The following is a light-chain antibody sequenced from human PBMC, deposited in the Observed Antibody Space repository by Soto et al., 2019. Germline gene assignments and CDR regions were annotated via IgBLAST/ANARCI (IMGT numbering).Light chain of an antibody. V-gene: IGKV3-20*01. CDR2: GAS. CDR3: QQYDDSIT. Sequence: EIVLTQSPDTLSLSPGESATLSCRASQSVSNNYLAWYQQIPGRAPRLLIYGASNRATGIPDRFSGSGSGTDFTLSISRLEPEDFAVFYCQQYDDSITFGQGTRLEI. CDR1: QSVSNNY. J-gene: IGKJ5*01.